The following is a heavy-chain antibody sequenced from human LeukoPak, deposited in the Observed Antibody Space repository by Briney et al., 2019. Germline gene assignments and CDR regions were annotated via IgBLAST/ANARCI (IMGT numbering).Heavy chain of an antibody. D-gene: IGHD2-2*01. Sequence: PGGSLRLSCAASGFTFSSYSMNWVRQAPGKGLEWVSSISSSSSYIYYADSVKGRFTISRDNAKNSLYLQMNSLRAEDTAVYYCAREDQRQYCSSTSCYDRGYYYMDVWGKGTTVTVSS. CDR2: ISSSSSYI. CDR3: AREDQRQYCSSTSCYDRGYYYMDV. CDR1: GFTFSSYS. V-gene: IGHV3-21*01. J-gene: IGHJ6*03.